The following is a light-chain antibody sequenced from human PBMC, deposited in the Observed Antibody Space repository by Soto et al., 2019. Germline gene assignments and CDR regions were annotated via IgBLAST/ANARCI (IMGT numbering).Light chain of an antibody. J-gene: IGKJ4*01. CDR2: GVS. V-gene: IGKV3-15*01. CDR3: QHYNNLPLT. Sequence: EIVMTQSPATLSVSPEEGATLSCRASQSVRSDLAWYQHKPGLAPRLLIYGVSTRATGIPVRFSGSGSGTEFTLSISSLQSEDSAIYYCQHYNNLPLTFGGGTKVDIK. CDR1: QSVRSD.